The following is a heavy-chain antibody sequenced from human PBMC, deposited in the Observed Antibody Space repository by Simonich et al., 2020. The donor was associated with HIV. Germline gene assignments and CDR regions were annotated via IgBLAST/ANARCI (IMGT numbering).Heavy chain of an antibody. CDR1: GGSLSGYY. V-gene: IGHV4-34*01. CDR2: INHSGST. J-gene: IGHJ4*02. CDR3: ARGFYQRLYYFDY. Sequence: QVQLQQWGAGLLKPSETLSLTCAVYGGSLSGYYWSWIRQPPGKGLVGIGEINHSGSTNYNPSLKSRVTISVDTSKNQFSLKLSSVTAADTAVYYCARGFYQRLYYFDYWGQGTLVTVSS. D-gene: IGHD2-2*01.